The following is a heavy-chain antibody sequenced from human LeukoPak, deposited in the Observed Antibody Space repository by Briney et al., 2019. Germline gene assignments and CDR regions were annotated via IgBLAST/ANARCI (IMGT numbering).Heavy chain of an antibody. CDR2: IYYSGST. V-gene: IGHV4-59*01. J-gene: IGHJ5*02. CDR1: GGSINSYY. Sequence: SETPSLTRTVSGGSINSYYWSWIRQPPGNGLEWLGYIYYSGSTNYNPSLKSRVTISVHTSKNQFSLKLSSVTAADTAVYYCARLTGYSSESWFDPWGQGTLVTVSS. CDR3: ARLTGYSSESWFDP. D-gene: IGHD3-9*01.